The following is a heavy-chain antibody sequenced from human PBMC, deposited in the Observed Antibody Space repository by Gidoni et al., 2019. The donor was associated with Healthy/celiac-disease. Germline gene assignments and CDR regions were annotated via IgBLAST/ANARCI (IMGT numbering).Heavy chain of an antibody. CDR1: GFTFSSYS. V-gene: IGHV3-48*02. CDR3: ARDKRGSYGHRLFDY. J-gene: IGHJ4*02. CDR2: ISSSSSTI. Sequence: EVQLVESGGGLVQPGGSLRLSCAASGFTFSSYSMNWVRQAPGKGLEWVSYISSSSSTIYYADSVKGRFTISRDNAKNSLYLQMNSLRDEDTAVYYCARDKRGSYGHRLFDYWGQGTLVTVSS. D-gene: IGHD5-18*01.